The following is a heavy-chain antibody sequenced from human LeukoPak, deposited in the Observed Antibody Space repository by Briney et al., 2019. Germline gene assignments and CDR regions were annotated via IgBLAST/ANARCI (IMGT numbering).Heavy chain of an antibody. CDR1: GFTFSSYS. J-gene: IGHJ4*02. CDR2: ISSSSSYI. V-gene: IGHV3-21*01. CDR3: ARDRTTVTLFDN. Sequence: GGSLRLSCAASGFTFSSYSMNCVRQAPGKGLECVSSISSSSSYIYYAHSVKGRFTISRDNAKNSLYLQMNSLRAEDTAVYYCARDRTTVTLFDNWGQGALVTVSS. D-gene: IGHD4-17*01.